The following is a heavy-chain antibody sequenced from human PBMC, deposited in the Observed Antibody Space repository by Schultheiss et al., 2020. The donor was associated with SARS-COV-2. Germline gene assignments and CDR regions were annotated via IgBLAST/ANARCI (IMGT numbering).Heavy chain of an antibody. D-gene: IGHD4-23*01. Sequence: GGSLRLSCAASGFTFSSYAMHWVRQAPGKGLEWVSGISWNSGSIGYADSVKGRFTISRDNSKNTLYLQMNSLRAEDTAVYYCARDSGAVVTPSILLDYWGQGTLVTVSS. V-gene: IGHV3-64*04. CDR3: ARDSGAVVTPSILLDY. CDR1: GFTFSSYA. CDR2: ISWNSGSI. J-gene: IGHJ4*02.